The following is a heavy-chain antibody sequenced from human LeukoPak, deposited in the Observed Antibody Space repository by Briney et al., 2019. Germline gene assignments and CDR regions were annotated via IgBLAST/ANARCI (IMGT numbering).Heavy chain of an antibody. CDR2: IYYSGST. J-gene: IGHJ4*02. Sequence: PSETLSLTCTVSGGSISSHHWSWIRQPPGKGLEWIGYIYYSGSTNYNPSLKSRVTISVDTSKNQFSLKLSSVTAADTAVYYCARGGPNYYDSSGYYFFDYWGQGTLVTVSS. CDR3: ARGGPNYYDSSGYYFFDY. CDR1: GGSISSHH. V-gene: IGHV4-59*11. D-gene: IGHD3-22*01.